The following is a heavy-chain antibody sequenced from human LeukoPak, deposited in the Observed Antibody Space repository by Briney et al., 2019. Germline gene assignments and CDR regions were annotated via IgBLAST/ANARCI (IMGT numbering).Heavy chain of an antibody. D-gene: IGHD6-6*01. CDR3: AGVRHIAARPNYYYYMDV. V-gene: IGHV4-34*01. J-gene: IGHJ6*03. CDR1: GGSFSGYY. CDR2: INHSGST. Sequence: SETLSLTCAVYGGSFSGYYWSWIRQPPGKGLEWIGEINHSGSTNYNPSLKSRVTISVDTSKNQFSLKLSSVTAAGTAVYYCAGVRHIAARPNYYYYMDVWGKGTTVTVSS.